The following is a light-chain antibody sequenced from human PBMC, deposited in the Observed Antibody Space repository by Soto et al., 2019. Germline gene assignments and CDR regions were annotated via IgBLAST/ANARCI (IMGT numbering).Light chain of an antibody. CDR2: AAS. Sequence: DIQMTQSPSSLSASVGDRVTITCRASQGIITYLNWYQQKPGKAPKLLIYAASTLQSGVPSRFSGSGSGTEFTLTISSLQPEDFATYYCQQLNSYPLTFGGGTKVDIK. V-gene: IGKV1-9*01. CDR1: QGIITY. CDR3: QQLNSYPLT. J-gene: IGKJ4*01.